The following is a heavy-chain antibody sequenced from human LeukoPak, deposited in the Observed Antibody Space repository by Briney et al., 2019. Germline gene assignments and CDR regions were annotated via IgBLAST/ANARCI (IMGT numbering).Heavy chain of an antibody. CDR1: GGSISSSRYY. D-gene: IGHD7-27*01. CDR3: ARGRDPSWDYYYYMDV. Sequence: PSETLSLTCTVSGGSISSSRYYWGWIRQPPGKGLECIGSIYYSGSTYCNPSLKSRVTISVDTSKNQFSLKLSSVTAADTAVYYCARGRDPSWDYYYYMDVWGKGTTVTVSS. V-gene: IGHV4-39*07. J-gene: IGHJ6*03. CDR2: IYYSGST.